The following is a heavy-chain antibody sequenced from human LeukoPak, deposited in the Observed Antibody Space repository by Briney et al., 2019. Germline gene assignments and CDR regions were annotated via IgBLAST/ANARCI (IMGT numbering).Heavy chain of an antibody. CDR2: FDPEDGET. CDR1: GYTLTELS. V-gene: IGHV1-24*01. Sequence: ASVKVSCKVSGYTLTELSMHWVRQAPGKGLEWMGGFDPEDGETIYAQKFQGRVTMTEGTSTDTAYMELSSLRSEDTAVYYCATEATARGAFDIWGQGTMVTVSS. D-gene: IGHD3-10*01. J-gene: IGHJ3*02. CDR3: ATEATARGAFDI.